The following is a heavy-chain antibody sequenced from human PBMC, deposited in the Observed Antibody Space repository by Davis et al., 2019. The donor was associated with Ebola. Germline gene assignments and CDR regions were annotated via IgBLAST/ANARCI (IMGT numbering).Heavy chain of an antibody. CDR3: AKEYPVTTVVIGAEAFDV. CDR2: ITGSGGNT. J-gene: IGHJ3*01. V-gene: IGHV3-23*01. Sequence: GESLKISCAASGFTFSDYTMSWVRQAPGKGLEWVSSITGSGGNTYYADSVKGKFTTSRDNAKNSLYLQMNSLTAEDTAVYYCAKEYPVTTVVIGAEAFDVWGQGTMVTVSS. D-gene: IGHD4-23*01. CDR1: GFTFSDYT.